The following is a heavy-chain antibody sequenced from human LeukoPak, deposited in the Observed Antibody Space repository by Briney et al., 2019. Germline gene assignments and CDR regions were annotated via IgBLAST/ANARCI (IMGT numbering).Heavy chain of an antibody. CDR3: ARYDYSNYRRWFDP. J-gene: IGHJ5*02. V-gene: IGHV4-30-4*08. Sequence: PSETLSLICTVSGGSISSGDYYWRWIRQPQGKGLEWIGYSYYSGSTYYNPSLKSRVTISVDTSKNQFSLKLSSVTAADTAVYYCARYDYSNYRRWFDPWGQGTLVTVSS. CDR2: SYYSGST. D-gene: IGHD4-11*01. CDR1: GGSISSGDYY.